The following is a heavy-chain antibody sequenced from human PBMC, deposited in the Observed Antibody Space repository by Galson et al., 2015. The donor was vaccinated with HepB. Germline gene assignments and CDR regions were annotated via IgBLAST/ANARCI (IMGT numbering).Heavy chain of an antibody. D-gene: IGHD1-26*01. CDR1: GFTFSNAW. Sequence: SLRLSCAASGFTFSNAWMSWVRQAPGKGLEWVGRIKSKTDGGTTDYAAPVKGRFTISRDDSKNKLYLQMDSLKTEDTAVYYCTTAGEWELPLFDYWGQGTLVTVSS. CDR2: IKSKTDGGTT. V-gene: IGHV3-15*01. J-gene: IGHJ4*02. CDR3: TTAGEWELPLFDY.